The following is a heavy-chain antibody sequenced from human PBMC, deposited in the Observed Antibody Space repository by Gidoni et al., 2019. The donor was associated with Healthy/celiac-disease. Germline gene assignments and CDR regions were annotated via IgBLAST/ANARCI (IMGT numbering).Heavy chain of an antibody. CDR3: AKVTPYYGMDV. Sequence: VQLVESGGGVVQPGRSLRLSCAASGFTFSSYGMHWVRQAPGKGLEWVAVISYDGSNKYYADSVKGRFTISRDNSKNTLYLQMNSLRAEDTAVYYCAKVTPYYGMDVWGQGTTVTVSS. V-gene: IGHV3-30*18. CDR2: ISYDGSNK. J-gene: IGHJ6*02. CDR1: GFTFSSYG.